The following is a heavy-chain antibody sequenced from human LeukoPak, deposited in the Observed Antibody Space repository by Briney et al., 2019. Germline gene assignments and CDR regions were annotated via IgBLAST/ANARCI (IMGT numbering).Heavy chain of an antibody. J-gene: IGHJ4*02. V-gene: IGHV4-59*01. CDR3: ARGYYDILTGYFIDY. D-gene: IGHD3-9*01. Sequence: SETLSLTCTVSGGSISSYYWGWIRQPPGKGLEWIGYIYYSGSTNYNPSLKSRVTISVDTSKNQFSLKLSSVTAADTAVYYCARGYYDILTGYFIDYWGQGTLVTVSS. CDR2: IYYSGST. CDR1: GGSISSYY.